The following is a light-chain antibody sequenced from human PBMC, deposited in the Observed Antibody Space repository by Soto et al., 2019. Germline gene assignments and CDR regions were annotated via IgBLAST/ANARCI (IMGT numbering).Light chain of an antibody. Sequence: DIVMTQSPDSLAVSLGEWTNINCKSSQSVLYTSDNKNYLAWYQQKPGQPPKLLIYWASTRESGVPDRFIGSGSGIDFTLTISYLQAEDVAVYYCQQYYSVPFTFGPGTKVDIK. CDR2: WAS. J-gene: IGKJ3*01. V-gene: IGKV4-1*01. CDR1: QSVLYTSDNKNY. CDR3: QQYYSVPFT.